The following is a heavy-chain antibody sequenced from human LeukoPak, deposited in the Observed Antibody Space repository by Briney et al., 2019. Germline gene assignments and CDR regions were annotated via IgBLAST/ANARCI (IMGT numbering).Heavy chain of an antibody. V-gene: IGHV3-21*04. CDR1: GFTFSNYN. CDR2: ISSSSSYI. CDR3: AKGYCSGGSCYSDY. J-gene: IGHJ4*02. D-gene: IGHD2-15*01. Sequence: PGGSLRLSCAASGFTFSNYNVNWVRQAPGKGPEWVSSISSSSSYIYYADSVKGRFTISRDNAKNSLYLQMNSLRAEDTALYYCAKGYCSGGSCYSDYWGQGTLVTVSS.